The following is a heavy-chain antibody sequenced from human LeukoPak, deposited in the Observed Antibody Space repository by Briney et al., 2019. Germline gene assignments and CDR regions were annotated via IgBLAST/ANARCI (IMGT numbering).Heavy chain of an antibody. Sequence: SETLSLTCAVYGGSFSGYYWSWIRQPPGKGLEWIGEINHSGSTNYNPSLKSRVTISVDTSKNQFSLKLSSVTAADTAVYYCARTRAVAGRGHFDYWGQGTLVTVSS. V-gene: IGHV4-34*01. CDR1: GGSFSGYY. D-gene: IGHD6-19*01. CDR2: INHSGST. CDR3: ARTRAVAGRGHFDY. J-gene: IGHJ4*02.